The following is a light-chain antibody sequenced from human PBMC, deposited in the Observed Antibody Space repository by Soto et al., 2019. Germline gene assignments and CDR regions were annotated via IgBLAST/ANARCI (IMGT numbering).Light chain of an antibody. CDR1: QSLLHSNGYNY. V-gene: IGKV2-28*01. CDR2: LGS. CDR3: MQAIQTPLT. Sequence: DIVLTQSPLSLPVTPGEPASISCRSSQSLLHSNGYNYLDWYLQKPGQSPQLLIYLGSNRASGVPDRFSGSGSGTDFTLKISRVEAEDVGDYYCMQAIQTPLTFGGGTKVEIK. J-gene: IGKJ4*01.